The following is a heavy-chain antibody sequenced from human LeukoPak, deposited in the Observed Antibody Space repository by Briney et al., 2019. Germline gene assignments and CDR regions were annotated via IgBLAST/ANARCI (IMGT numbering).Heavy chain of an antibody. D-gene: IGHD2-2*01. Sequence: GGSLRLSCAASGFTFSNYEMNWVRQAPGKGLEWVSYISSSGSPIYYADSVKGRFTISRDNAKSSLYLQMNSLRAEDTAVYYCARPYCSSTSCYGFLEYWGQGTLVTVSS. CDR3: ARPYCSSTSCYGFLEY. V-gene: IGHV3-48*03. CDR2: ISSSGSPI. CDR1: GFTFSNYE. J-gene: IGHJ4*02.